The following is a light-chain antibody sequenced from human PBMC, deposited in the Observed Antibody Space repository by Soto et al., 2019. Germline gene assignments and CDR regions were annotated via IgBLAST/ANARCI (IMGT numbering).Light chain of an antibody. J-gene: IGKJ4*01. Sequence: EIVLTQSPATLSLSPGERATLSCRASQSVSSYLAWYQQKPGHAPRLLIYDASNRATGIPARFSGSGSGTDFTLTISSLEPEDFAVYYCPQRSNWPLTFGGGTKVEIK. CDR1: QSVSSY. CDR2: DAS. V-gene: IGKV3-11*01. CDR3: PQRSNWPLT.